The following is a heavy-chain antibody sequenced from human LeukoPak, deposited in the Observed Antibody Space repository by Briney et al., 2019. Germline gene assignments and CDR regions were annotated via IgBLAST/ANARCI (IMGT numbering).Heavy chain of an antibody. CDR1: GFTFNSYA. J-gene: IGHJ4*02. CDR3: AKTTTGYSSGRYPGWPVDY. D-gene: IGHD6-19*01. V-gene: IGHV3-23*01. CDR2: IFGSGGSS. Sequence: GGSLRLSCAASGFTFNSYAMYRVRQAPGKSLEWVSGIFGSGGSSHYADSVKGRFTISRDNSKNTVYLQMNSLRPEDTAVYYCAKTTTGYSSGRYPGWPVDYWGQGTLVTVSS.